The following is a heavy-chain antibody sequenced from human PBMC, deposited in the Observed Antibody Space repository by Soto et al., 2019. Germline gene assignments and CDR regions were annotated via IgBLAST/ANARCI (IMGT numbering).Heavy chain of an antibody. CDR2: YNPMNHSA. J-gene: IGHJ3*02. CDR1: GYTFTTYY. CDR3: ARGAHGGGWYRDTLDI. Sequence: QVQLVQSGAEVRKPGASVMVSCKTSGYTFTTYYVEWLRQAPGQGLEWIGMYNPMNHSARSTQQFQGRVTMTSVTSTSTVYMELNGLRPEVTAVYYCARGAHGGGWYRDTLDIWGQGTLVTVSS. V-gene: IGHV1-46*01. D-gene: IGHD6-19*01.